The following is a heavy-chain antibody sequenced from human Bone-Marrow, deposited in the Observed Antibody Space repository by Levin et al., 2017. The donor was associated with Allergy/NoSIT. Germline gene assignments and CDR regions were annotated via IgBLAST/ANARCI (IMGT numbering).Heavy chain of an antibody. J-gene: IGHJ6*02. CDR1: GGSFSDYV. V-gene: IGHV4-34*01. CDR3: ARGRREAVWTKSILNYVYDGMDV. CDR2: INHSGFT. Sequence: SQTLSLTCAVSGGSFSDYVWIWIRQSPGKRPEWIGQINHSGFTDYNPSLKSRVTISLDTHKSQFSLRLRSVTAADAAKYYCARGRREAVWTKSILNYVYDGMDVWGQGTTVAVSS. D-gene: IGHD1/OR15-1a*01.